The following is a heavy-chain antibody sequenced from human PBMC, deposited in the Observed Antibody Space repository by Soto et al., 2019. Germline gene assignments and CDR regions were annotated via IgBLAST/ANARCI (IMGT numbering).Heavy chain of an antibody. D-gene: IGHD3-3*02. CDR1: GFTFSSYA. V-gene: IGHV3-23*01. CDR2: ISGSGGST. J-gene: IGHJ5*02. CDR3: ARPTSEGRAFHFFDP. Sequence: GGSLRLSCAASGFTFSSYAMSWVRQAPGKGLEWVSAISGSGGSTYYADSVKGRFTISRDNSKNTLYLQMNSLKASDTAVYYCARPTSEGRAFHFFDPWGQGTLVTVSS.